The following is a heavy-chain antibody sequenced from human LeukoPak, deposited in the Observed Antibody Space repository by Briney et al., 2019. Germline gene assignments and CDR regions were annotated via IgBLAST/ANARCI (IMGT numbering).Heavy chain of an antibody. J-gene: IGHJ4*02. CDR3: ARDKSSGWYEDNYFDY. Sequence: PSETLSLTCTVSGGSISSYYWSRIRQPPGKGLEWIGYIYYSGSTNYNPSLKSRVTISVDTSKNQFSLKLSSVTAADTAVYYCARDKSSGWYEDNYFDYWGQGTLVTVSS. D-gene: IGHD6-19*01. V-gene: IGHV4-59*01. CDR2: IYYSGST. CDR1: GGSISSYY.